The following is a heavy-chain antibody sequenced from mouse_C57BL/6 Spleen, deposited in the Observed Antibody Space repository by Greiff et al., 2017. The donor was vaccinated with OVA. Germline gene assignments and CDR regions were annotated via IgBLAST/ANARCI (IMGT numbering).Heavy chain of an antibody. J-gene: IGHJ2*01. CDR3: TRKEDYGNYLAY. CDR2: IDPETGGT. CDR1: GYTFTDYE. D-gene: IGHD2-1*01. V-gene: IGHV1-15*01. Sequence: QVQLQQSGAELVRPGASVTLSCKASGYTFTDYEMHWVKQTPVHGLEWIGAIDPETGGTAYNQKFKGKAILTADKSSSTAYMELRSLTSEDSAVYYGTRKEDYGNYLAYWGQGTTLTVAA.